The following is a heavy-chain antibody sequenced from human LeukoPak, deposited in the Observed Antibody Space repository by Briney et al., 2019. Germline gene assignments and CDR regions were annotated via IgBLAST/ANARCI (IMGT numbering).Heavy chain of an antibody. V-gene: IGHV4-4*07. D-gene: IGHD3-10*01. CDR1: GDSISSYD. J-gene: IGHJ5*02. CDR3: ARDQFSEVRGVESNKLDP. Sequence: SETQSLTCTVSGDSISSYDWICLRQPAGKGLEWIGRIYTSGSTNYNPSLKSRVTISVDKSKNQFSLKLSSVTAADTAVYYCARDQFSEVRGVESNKLDPLVQPSQVTVSS. CDR2: IYTSGST.